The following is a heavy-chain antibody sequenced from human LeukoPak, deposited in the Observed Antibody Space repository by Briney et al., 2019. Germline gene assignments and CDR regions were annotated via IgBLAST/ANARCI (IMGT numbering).Heavy chain of an antibody. D-gene: IGHD6-19*01. CDR3: ARDVPVAGLDY. Sequence: SGGSLRLSCAASGFTFSSYWMSWVRQAPGKGLEWVANIKQDGSEKYYVDSVKGRFTISRDNAENSLYLQMNSVRVEDTAVYYCARDVPVAGLDYWGQGTLVTVSS. J-gene: IGHJ4*02. CDR1: GFTFSSYW. V-gene: IGHV3-7*03. CDR2: IKQDGSEK.